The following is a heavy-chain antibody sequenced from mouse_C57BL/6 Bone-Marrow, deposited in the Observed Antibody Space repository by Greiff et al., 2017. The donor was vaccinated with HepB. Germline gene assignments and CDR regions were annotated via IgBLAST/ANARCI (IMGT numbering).Heavy chain of an antibody. Sequence: DVQLQESGGGLVQPGGSLSLSCAASGFTFTDYYMSWVRQPPGKALEWLGFIRNKANGYTTEYSASVKGRFTISRYNSQSILYLQMNALRAEDSATYYCARSPFYYDYDGFAYWGQGTLVTVSA. D-gene: IGHD2-4*01. J-gene: IGHJ3*01. CDR3: ARSPFYYDYDGFAY. V-gene: IGHV7-3*01. CDR2: IRNKANGYTT. CDR1: GFTFTDYY.